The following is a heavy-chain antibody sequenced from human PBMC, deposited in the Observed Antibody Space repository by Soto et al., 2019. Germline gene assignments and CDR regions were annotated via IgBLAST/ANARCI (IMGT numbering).Heavy chain of an antibody. CDR1: GFTFSSYS. CDR2: ISSSSSTI. CDR3: ARTHGIYDILTGYFGSRDAFDI. D-gene: IGHD3-9*01. Sequence: GGSLRLSCAASGFTFSSYSMNWVRQAPGKGLEWVSYISSSSSTIYYADSVKGRFTISRDNAKNSLYLQMNSLRDEDTAVYYCARTHGIYDILTGYFGSRDAFDIWGQGTMVTVSS. V-gene: IGHV3-48*02. J-gene: IGHJ3*02.